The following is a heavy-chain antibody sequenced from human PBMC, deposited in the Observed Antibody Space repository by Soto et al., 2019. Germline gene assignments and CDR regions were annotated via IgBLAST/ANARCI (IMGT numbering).Heavy chain of an antibody. V-gene: IGHV3-11*06. D-gene: IGHD2-21*02. CDR3: ARSGDNSNHVDY. J-gene: IGHJ4*02. Sequence: PGGSLRLSCEGSGFTFSDYYISWIRQAPGKGLEWISYSSNSGTFSRYADSVKGRFSISRDNTKNLLYLQMNSLRAEDTAVYYCARSGDNSNHVDYWGQGTPVTVSS. CDR1: GFTFSDYY. CDR2: SSNSGTFS.